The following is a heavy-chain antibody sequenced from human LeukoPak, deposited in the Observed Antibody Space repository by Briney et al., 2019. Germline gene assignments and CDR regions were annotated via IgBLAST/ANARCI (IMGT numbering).Heavy chain of an antibody. V-gene: IGHV4-30-2*01. CDR1: GGSISSGGYY. CDR3: ASHKVYDSSGYPSRQFDY. CDR2: IYHSGST. J-gene: IGHJ4*02. Sequence: PSETLSLTCTVSGGSISSGGYYWSWIRQPPGKGLEWIGYIYHSGSTYYNPSLKSRVTISVDRSKNQFSLKLSSVTAADTAVYYCASHKVYDSSGYPSRQFDYWGQGTLVTVSS. D-gene: IGHD3-22*01.